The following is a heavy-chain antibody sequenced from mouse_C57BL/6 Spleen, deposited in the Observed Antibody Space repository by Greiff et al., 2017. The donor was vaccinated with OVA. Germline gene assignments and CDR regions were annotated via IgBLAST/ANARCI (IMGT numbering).Heavy chain of an antibody. Sequence: DVKLVESGGGLVKPGGSLKLSCAASGFTFSDYGMHWVRQAPEKGLEWVAYISSGSSTIYYADTVKGRFTISRDNAKNTLFLQMTSLRSEDTAMYYCASITTVVEWYFDVWGTGTTVTVSS. D-gene: IGHD1-1*01. CDR3: ASITTVVEWYFDV. CDR1: GFTFSDYG. V-gene: IGHV5-17*01. CDR2: ISSGSSTI. J-gene: IGHJ1*03.